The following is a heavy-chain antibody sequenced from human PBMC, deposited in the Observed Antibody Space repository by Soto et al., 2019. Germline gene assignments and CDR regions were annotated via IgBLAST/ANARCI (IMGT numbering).Heavy chain of an antibody. J-gene: IGHJ4*02. CDR2: INPSGGST. D-gene: IGHD2-21*02. Sequence: ASVKVSCKASGYTFTSYYMHWVRQAPGQGLEWMGIINPSGGSTSYAQKFQGRVTMARDTSTSTVYMELSSLRSEDTAVYYCARGDCGGDCYSYYFDYWGQGTLVTVS. CDR3: ARGDCGGDCYSYYFDY. CDR1: GYTFTSYY. V-gene: IGHV1-46*01.